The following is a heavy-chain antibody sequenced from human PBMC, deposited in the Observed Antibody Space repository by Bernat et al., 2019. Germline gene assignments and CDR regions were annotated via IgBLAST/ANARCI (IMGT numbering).Heavy chain of an antibody. J-gene: IGHJ2*01. V-gene: IGHV3-13*04. CDR1: GFTFSSYD. CDR2: IGTAGDT. CDR3: ARGRRRDWYFDL. Sequence: EVQLVESGGGLVQPGGSLRLSCAASGFTFSSYDMHWVRQATGKGLEWVSAIGTAGDTYYPGSVKDRFTISRENAKNYLYLQMNSLRAGDTAVYYCARGRRRDWYFDLWGRGTLVTVSS.